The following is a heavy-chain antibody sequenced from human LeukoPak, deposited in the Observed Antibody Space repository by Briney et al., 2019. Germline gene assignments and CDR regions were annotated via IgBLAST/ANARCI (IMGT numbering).Heavy chain of an antibody. V-gene: IGHV4-34*01. CDR1: GGSFSGYY. D-gene: IGHD3-10*01. CDR2: INHSGST. J-gene: IGHJ4*02. Sequence: SETLSPTCAVYGGSFSGYYWSWIRQPPGKGLEWIGEINHSGSTNYNPSLKSRVTISVDTSKNQFSLKLSSVTAADTAVYYCARCRYYYGSGTNGYLDYWGQRTLVTVSS. CDR3: ARCRYYYGSGTNGYLDY.